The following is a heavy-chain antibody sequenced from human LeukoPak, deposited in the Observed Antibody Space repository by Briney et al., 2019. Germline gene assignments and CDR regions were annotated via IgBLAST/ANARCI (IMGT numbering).Heavy chain of an antibody. CDR2: IYNDGST. Sequence: GGSLRLSCAVSGFTVSSNYMSWVRQAPGKGLEWVSVIYNDGSTFYADSVKGRFTISRDNSTNTLYLQINGLRAEDTAVYYCAITGESSNWALYFDYGDQGTLVTVSS. D-gene: IGHD6-13*01. CDR3: AITGESSNWALYFDY. CDR1: GFTVSSNY. V-gene: IGHV3-53*01. J-gene: IGHJ4*02.